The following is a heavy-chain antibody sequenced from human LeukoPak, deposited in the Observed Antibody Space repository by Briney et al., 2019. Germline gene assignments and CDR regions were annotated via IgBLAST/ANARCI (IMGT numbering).Heavy chain of an antibody. D-gene: IGHD3-16*01. CDR2: INAGNGNT. J-gene: IGHJ4*02. Sequence: ASVKVSCKASGYTFTSYAMHWVRQAPGQRLEWMGWINAGNGNTKYSQKSQGRVTITRDTSASTAYMELSSLRSEDTAVYYCAREVEDVLGQNDYWGQGTLVTVSS. V-gene: IGHV1-3*01. CDR3: AREVEDVLGQNDY. CDR1: GYTFTSYA.